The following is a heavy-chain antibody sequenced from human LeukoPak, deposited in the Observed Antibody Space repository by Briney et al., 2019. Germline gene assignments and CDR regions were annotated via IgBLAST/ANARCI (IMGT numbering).Heavy chain of an antibody. D-gene: IGHD6-19*01. Sequence: PGGSLRLSCAASGFTFSDHYMDWVRQAPGKGLEGVGRTGNKANSYTTEYAASVKGRFTISRDDSKNSLFLQMNSLKSEDTAVYYCARGNTSAWYPFDYWGQGTLVTVSS. V-gene: IGHV3-72*01. CDR3: ARGNTSAWYPFDY. J-gene: IGHJ4*02. CDR1: GFTFSDHY. CDR2: TGNKANSYTT.